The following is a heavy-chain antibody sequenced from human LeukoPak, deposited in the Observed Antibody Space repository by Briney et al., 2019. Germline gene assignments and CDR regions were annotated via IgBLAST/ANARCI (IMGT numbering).Heavy chain of an antibody. CDR1: GYTLTSYG. V-gene: IGHV1-18*01. CDR2: ISAYNGTT. D-gene: IGHD1-26*01. CDR3: AREMGVGSTMGYFHY. J-gene: IGHJ4*02. Sequence: ASVKVSCKASGYTLTSYGISWVRQAPGQGLEWMGWISAYNGTTNYAQKFQGRLTMTRDMSTSTVYMELSSLTSGDTAVYYCAREMGVGSTMGYFHYWGQGTLVTVSS.